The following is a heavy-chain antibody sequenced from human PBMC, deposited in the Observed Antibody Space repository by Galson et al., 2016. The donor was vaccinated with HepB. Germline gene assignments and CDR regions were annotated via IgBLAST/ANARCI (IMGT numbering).Heavy chain of an antibody. D-gene: IGHD2/OR15-2a*01. Sequence: SVKVSCKASRISLATHEIHWVRQVPGQDFEWMGWVQPDDRDTDYAQKFRGRVIMSWDPATMTAFLEVKSLTHEDTAIYDCVRYFHPFDRPGFYDPWGQGTLVIVSS. J-gene: IGHJ5*02. CDR3: VRYFHPFDRPGFYDP. CDR1: RISLATHE. CDR2: VQPDDRDT. V-gene: IGHV1-8*01.